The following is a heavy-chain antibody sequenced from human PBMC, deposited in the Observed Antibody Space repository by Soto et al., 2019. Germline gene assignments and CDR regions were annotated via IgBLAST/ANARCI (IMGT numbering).Heavy chain of an antibody. Sequence: SETLSLTCVVSGDSISSYHWSWIRQSAGKGLEWIGRIHSSGSTQYNPSLKSRVTMSVDMSKNQFSLRVTSVSAADTAIYYCARGIAALTWSWFDTWGQGAPVTVSS. D-gene: IGHD6-13*01. V-gene: IGHV4-4*07. J-gene: IGHJ5*02. CDR1: GDSISSYH. CDR3: ARGIAALTWSWFDT. CDR2: IHSSGST.